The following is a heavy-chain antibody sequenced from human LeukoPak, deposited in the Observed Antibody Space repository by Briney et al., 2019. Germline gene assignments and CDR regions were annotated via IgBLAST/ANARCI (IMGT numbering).Heavy chain of an antibody. V-gene: IGHV4-31*11. J-gene: IGHJ4*02. CDR2: IYYSGSA. CDR3: ARGSDFFDY. CDR1: GGSISSADFY. Sequence: SQTLSLTCAVSGGSISSADFYWSWIRQHPGKGLEWIGFIYYSGSAYYNPSLKSRVSISIDTSKNQFSLTLNSVAAADTAVYYCARGSDFFDYWGQGTLVTVSS.